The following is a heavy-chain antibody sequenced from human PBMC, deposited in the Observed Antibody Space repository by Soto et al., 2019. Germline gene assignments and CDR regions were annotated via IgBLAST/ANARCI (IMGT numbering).Heavy chain of an antibody. CDR1: GYTFTSYG. Sequence: ASVKVSCKASGYTFTSYGISWVRQAPGQGLEWMGWISAYNGNTKYAQKLQGRVTMTTDRSTSTAYMELRSLRSDDTAVYDCASSKAAYCTNGVCGGAFDIWGQGTMVTVSS. V-gene: IGHV1-18*01. J-gene: IGHJ3*02. CDR2: ISAYNGNT. D-gene: IGHD2-8*01. CDR3: ASSKAAYCTNGVCGGAFDI.